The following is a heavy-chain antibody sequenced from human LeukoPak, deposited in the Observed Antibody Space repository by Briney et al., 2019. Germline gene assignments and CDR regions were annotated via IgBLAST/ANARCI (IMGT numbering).Heavy chain of an antibody. CDR2: IHYSGST. D-gene: IGHD4-17*01. V-gene: IGHV4-39*07. CDR1: GGSISSSSYY. J-gene: IGHJ4*02. CDR3: ARTTVTKMVSY. Sequence: PSETLSLTCTVSGGSISSSSYYWGWIRQPPGKGLEWIGSIHYSGSTNYNPSLKSRVTISVDTSKNQFSLKLSSVTAADTAVYYCARTTVTKMVSYWGQGTLVTVSS.